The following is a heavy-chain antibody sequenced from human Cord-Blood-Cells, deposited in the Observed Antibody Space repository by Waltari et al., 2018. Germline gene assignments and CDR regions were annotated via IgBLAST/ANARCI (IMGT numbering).Heavy chain of an antibody. V-gene: IGHV3-30*04. CDR2: ISYDGSNK. D-gene: IGHD6-19*01. Sequence: QVQLVESGGGVVQPGRSLRLSCAASGFTFSSYAMHWSRQAPGKGLEWVAVISYDGSNKYYADSVKGRFTISRDNSKNTLYLQMNSLRAEDTAVYYCARDLLRAVAGTDYWGQGTLVTVSS. CDR3: ARDLLRAVAGTDY. CDR1: GFTFSSYA. J-gene: IGHJ4*02.